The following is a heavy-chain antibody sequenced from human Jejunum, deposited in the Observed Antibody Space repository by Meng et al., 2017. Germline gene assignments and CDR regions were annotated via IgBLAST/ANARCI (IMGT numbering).Heavy chain of an antibody. J-gene: IGHJ5*02. CDR3: ARGRRGSGSYYPFDL. V-gene: IGHV3-20*04. CDR2: LNWNGANT. Sequence: GQLVESGGSVVRTGWSWRLFCDVSGFNFDDYGMSWVRQGPGKGLEWVSGLNWNGANTGYVDSVKGRFTISSDNAKNSLYLQMSSVRAEDTALYFCARGRRGSGSYYPFDLWGQGTLVTVSS. CDR1: GFNFDDYG. D-gene: IGHD3-10*01.